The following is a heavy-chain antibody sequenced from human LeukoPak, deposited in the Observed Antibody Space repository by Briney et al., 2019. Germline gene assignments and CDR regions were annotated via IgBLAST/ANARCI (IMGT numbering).Heavy chain of an antibody. D-gene: IGHD3-10*01. V-gene: IGHV3-9*01. J-gene: IGHJ3*02. CDR2: ISWNGGSI. CDR3: AKGGRITMVRGVFDI. CDR1: GFTFDDYA. Sequence: GGSLRLSCAASGFTFDDYAMHWVRQAPGKGLEWVSGISWNGGSIGYADSVKGRFTTSRDNAKNSLNLQMNRLRAEDTALYYCAKGGRITMVRGVFDIWGQGTMVTVSS.